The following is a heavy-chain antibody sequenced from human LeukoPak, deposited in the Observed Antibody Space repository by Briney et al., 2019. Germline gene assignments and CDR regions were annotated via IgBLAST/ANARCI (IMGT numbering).Heavy chain of an antibody. CDR3: ARETEMANLDY. J-gene: IGHJ4*02. D-gene: IGHD5-24*01. CDR1: GFTFSSYW. V-gene: IGHV3-7*04. Sequence: GGSLRLSCTATGFTFSSYWMNWVRQAPGKGLEWVANIKQDGSEKYYVDSVKGRFTISRDNAKKSLYLQMNSLRAEDTAVYYCARETEMANLDYWGQGTLVTVSS. CDR2: IKQDGSEK.